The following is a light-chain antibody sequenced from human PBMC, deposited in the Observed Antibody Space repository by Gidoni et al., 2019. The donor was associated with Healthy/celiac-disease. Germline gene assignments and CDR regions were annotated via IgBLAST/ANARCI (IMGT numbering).Light chain of an antibody. CDR2: EDN. Sequence: MLTQPHSVSESPGKTVTISCTRSSGSIASNYVQWYQQRPGSSPTTVIYEDNQRPSGVPDRFSGSIDSSSNSASLTISGLKTEDEADYYCQSYDSSNQVFGGGTKLTVL. CDR1: SGSIASNY. V-gene: IGLV6-57*01. J-gene: IGLJ3*02. CDR3: QSYDSSNQV.